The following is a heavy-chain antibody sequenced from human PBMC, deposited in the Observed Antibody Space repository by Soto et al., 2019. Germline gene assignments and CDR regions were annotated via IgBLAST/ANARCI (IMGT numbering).Heavy chain of an antibody. V-gene: IGHV1-69*13. Sequence: SVKVSCKASGGTFSSDSFSWVRQAPGQGLEWMGGIIPMFDTPIYAQKFQDRVTITADESTSTAYMQLSSLRSEDTAVYYCARAALRQWLNYFDYWGQGTLVTVSS. CDR1: GGTFSSDS. CDR2: IIPMFDTP. D-gene: IGHD6-19*01. J-gene: IGHJ4*02. CDR3: ARAALRQWLNYFDY.